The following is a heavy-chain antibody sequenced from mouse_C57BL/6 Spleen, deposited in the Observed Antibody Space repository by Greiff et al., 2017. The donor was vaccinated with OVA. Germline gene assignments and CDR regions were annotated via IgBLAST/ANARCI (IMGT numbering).Heavy chain of an antibody. Sequence: QVQLQQPGAELVKPGDSVKLSCKASGYTFTSYWMHWVKQRPGRGLEWIGRIDPNSGGPKYNEKFKSKTTLTVDKPSSTAYMQLSSLTSEGAAFYYGAREYLPSYDCDYYASDYWGQGTSVTVSS. V-gene: IGHV1-72*01. CDR2: IDPNSGGP. CDR1: GYTFTSYW. J-gene: IGHJ4*01. D-gene: IGHD3-3*01. CDR3: AREYLPSYDCDYYASDY.